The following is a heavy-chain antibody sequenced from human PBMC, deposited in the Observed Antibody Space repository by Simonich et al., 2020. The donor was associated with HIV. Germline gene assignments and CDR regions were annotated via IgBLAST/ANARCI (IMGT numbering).Heavy chain of an antibody. Sequence: EYGGGLVQPGGSLKLSCAASGFTFSASPMHWVRQASGKGLEWVGRIRSKANSYATEYAASVKGRFTISRDDSKNTAYLQMNSLKTEDTAVYYCTSSSGTYYYYYFYMDVWGKGTTVTVSS. CDR3: TSSSGTYYYYYFYMDV. D-gene: IGHD1-26*01. J-gene: IGHJ6*03. CDR1: GFTFSASP. CDR2: IRSKANSYAT. V-gene: IGHV3-73*02.